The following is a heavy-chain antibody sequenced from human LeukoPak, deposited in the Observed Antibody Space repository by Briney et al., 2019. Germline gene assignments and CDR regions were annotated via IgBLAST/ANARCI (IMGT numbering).Heavy chain of an antibody. CDR1: GGSISSYY. V-gene: IGHV4-59*01. CDR3: ARERDLLYYYYMDV. D-gene: IGHD1-26*01. CDR2: IYYSGST. J-gene: IGHJ6*03. Sequence: SETLSLTCTVSGGSISSYYWSWIRQPPGKGLEWIGYIYYSGSTNYNPSLKSRVTISVDTSKNQFSLKLSSVTAADTAVYYCARERDLLYYYYMDVWGKGTTVTVSS.